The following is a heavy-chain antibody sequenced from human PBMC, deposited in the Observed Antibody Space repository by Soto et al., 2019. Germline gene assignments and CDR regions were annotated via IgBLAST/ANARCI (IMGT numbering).Heavy chain of an antibody. CDR3: ARDRGGYDRLYYYHGMDV. CDR1: GFTFSDYY. D-gene: IGHD5-12*01. Sequence: QVQLVESGGGLVKPGGSLRLSCAASGFTFSDYYMSWIRQAPGKGLEYISYISSSSGSTNYADSVKGRFTISRDNAKNSMDLQMSSLRAEDTAVYYCARDRGGYDRLYYYHGMDVWGQGTTFTVSS. J-gene: IGHJ6*02. CDR2: ISSSSGST. V-gene: IGHV3-11*06.